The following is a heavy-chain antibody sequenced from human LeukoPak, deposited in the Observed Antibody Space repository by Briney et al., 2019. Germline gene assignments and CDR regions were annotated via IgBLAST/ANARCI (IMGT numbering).Heavy chain of an antibody. V-gene: IGHV4-59*01. CDR2: IYYSGST. Sequence: SETLSLTCTVSGGSISSYYWSWIRQPPGKGLGWIGYIYYSGSTNYNPSLKSRVTISVDTSKNQFSLKLSSVTAADTAVYYCARAPKPCSGGSCYSGFGYFDYWGQGTLVTVSS. CDR1: GGSISSYY. CDR3: ARAPKPCSGGSCYSGFGYFDY. J-gene: IGHJ4*02. D-gene: IGHD2-15*01.